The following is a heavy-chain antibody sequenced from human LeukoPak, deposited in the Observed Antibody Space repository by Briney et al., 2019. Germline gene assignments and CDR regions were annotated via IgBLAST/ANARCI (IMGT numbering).Heavy chain of an antibody. CDR2: IYYSGST. Sequence: SQTLSLTCTVSGGSISNGDYYRSWIRQPPGKGLELIGYIYYSGSTYYNPSLKSRVTISVDTSKNQLSLKLSSVTAADTAVYYCAREIKTTVTPYFVYWGQGTLVTVSS. V-gene: IGHV4-30-4*01. CDR3: AREIKTTVTPYFVY. CDR1: GGSISNGDYY. D-gene: IGHD4-17*01. J-gene: IGHJ4*02.